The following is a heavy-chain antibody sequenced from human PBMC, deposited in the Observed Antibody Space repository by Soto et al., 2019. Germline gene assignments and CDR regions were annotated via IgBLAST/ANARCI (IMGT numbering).Heavy chain of an antibody. CDR3: ARDYCSSSSDRSCFDY. CDR2: IYYSGST. Sequence: PSETLSLTCTVSGGSISSYYWSWIRQLPGKGLEWIGYIYYSGSTNYNPSLKSRVTISVDTSKNQFSLKLSSVTAADTAVYYCARDYCSSSSDRSCFDYWGQGTLVTVSS. J-gene: IGHJ4*02. D-gene: IGHD6-6*01. CDR1: GGSISSYY. V-gene: IGHV4-59*01.